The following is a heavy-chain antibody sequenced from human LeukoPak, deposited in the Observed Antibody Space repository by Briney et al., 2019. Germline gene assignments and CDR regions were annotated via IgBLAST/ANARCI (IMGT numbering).Heavy chain of an antibody. CDR1: GDSVSSNSAA. CDR3: ARTSYYDSSGSYREAFDI. Sequence: SQTLSLTCAISGDSVSSNSAAWNWIRQSPSRGLEWRGSTYYRTKWYNDYAVSVKSRIAINPDTSKNQFSLQLNSVTPEDTAVYFCARTSYYDSSGSYREAFDIWGQGTVVSVPS. J-gene: IGHJ3*02. CDR2: TYYRTKWYN. D-gene: IGHD3-22*01. V-gene: IGHV6-1*01.